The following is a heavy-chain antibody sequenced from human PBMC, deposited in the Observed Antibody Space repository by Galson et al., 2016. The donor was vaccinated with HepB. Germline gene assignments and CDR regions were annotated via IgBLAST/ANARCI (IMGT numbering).Heavy chain of an antibody. D-gene: IGHD2-2*01. CDR3: ASSTHKWYRPLDF. CDR2: ITTSSGYT. J-gene: IGHJ4*02. CDR1: GFTFSDYD. Sequence: SLRLSCAASGFTFSDYDMSWIRQAPGKGLEWVSFITTSSGYTNYADSVKDRFTISRDNAKNSLYLQMNSLGAEDTALYYCASSTHKWYRPLDFWGQGTLVTVSS. V-gene: IGHV3-11*06.